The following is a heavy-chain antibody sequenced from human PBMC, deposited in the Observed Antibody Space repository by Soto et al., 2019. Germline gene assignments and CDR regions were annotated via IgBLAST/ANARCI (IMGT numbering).Heavy chain of an antibody. CDR2: ISWNSGSI. V-gene: IGHV3-9*01. CDR1: GFTFDDYA. D-gene: IGHD4-17*01. CDR3: AKIESGDYPRYPHWYFDL. Sequence: EVQLVESGGGLVQPGRSLRLSCAASGFTFDDYAMHWVRQAPGKGLEWVSGISWNSGSIGYADSVKGRFTISRDNAKNYLYLQMNSLRAEDKALYYCAKIESGDYPRYPHWYFDLWGRGTLVTVSS. J-gene: IGHJ2*01.